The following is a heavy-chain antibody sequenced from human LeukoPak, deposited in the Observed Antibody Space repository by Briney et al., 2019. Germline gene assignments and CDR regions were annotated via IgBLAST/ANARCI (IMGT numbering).Heavy chain of an antibody. CDR2: ISDNGANT. CDR3: AKGGEQVTWNFPN. CDR1: GFTFRSYG. D-gene: IGHD1-7*01. V-gene: IGHV3-23*01. J-gene: IGHJ1*01. Sequence: GGSLRLSCAASGFTFRSYGMSWVRQAPGKGLEWVSIISDNGANTYYADSVRGRFTISRDNSQNTLYLQMNSLRAEDTAVYYCAKGGEQVTWNFPNWGQGTLVTVSS.